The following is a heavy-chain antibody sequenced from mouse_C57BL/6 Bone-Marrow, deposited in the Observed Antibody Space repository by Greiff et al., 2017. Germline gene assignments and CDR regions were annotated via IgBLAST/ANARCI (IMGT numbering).Heavy chain of an antibody. CDR2: IDPENGDT. D-gene: IGHD1-1*01. Sequence: VQLQQSGAELVRPGASVKLSCTASGFNIKDDYMHWVKQRPEQGLEWIGWIDPENGDTEYASKFQGKVTITADTSSNTAYLQLSSLTSEDNAVYYWTPLYYYGSSYDYWGQGTTLTVSS. CDR1: GFNIKDDY. CDR3: TPLYYYGSSYDY. J-gene: IGHJ2*01. V-gene: IGHV14-4*01.